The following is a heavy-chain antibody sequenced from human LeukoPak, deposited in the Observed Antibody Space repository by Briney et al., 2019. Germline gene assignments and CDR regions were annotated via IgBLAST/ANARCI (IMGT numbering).Heavy chain of an antibody. Sequence: GGSLRLSCAASGFTFSNYWMHWVRQAPGKGLVWVSRINSDGINTSYADSVKGRFTISRDNAKNTLYLQMNSLRVEDTAVYYCASSGHDYGGEKDYYYMDVWGEGTTVTVSS. V-gene: IGHV3-74*01. CDR2: INSDGINT. J-gene: IGHJ6*03. CDR3: ASSGHDYGGEKDYYYMDV. D-gene: IGHD4-23*01. CDR1: GFTFSNYW.